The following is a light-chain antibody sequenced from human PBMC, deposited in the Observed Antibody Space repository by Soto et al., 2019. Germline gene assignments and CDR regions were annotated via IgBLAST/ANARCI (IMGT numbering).Light chain of an antibody. CDR3: QQRSNWPPEIT. CDR1: QSVSSN. V-gene: IGKV3-15*01. Sequence: IEMTQSPATLSVSPWERATLSCRASQSVSSNLVWYQQKPGQAPRLLIYGASTRVTGIPARFSGSGSGTEFTLTISSLQSEDFAVYYCQQRSNWPPEITFGQGTRLEIK. CDR2: GAS. J-gene: IGKJ5*01.